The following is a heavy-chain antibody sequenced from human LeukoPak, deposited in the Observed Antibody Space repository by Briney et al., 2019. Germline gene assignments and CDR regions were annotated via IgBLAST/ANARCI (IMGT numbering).Heavy chain of an antibody. CDR2: ISAYNGNT. V-gene: IGHV1-18*04. J-gene: IGHJ4*02. Sequence: GASVKVSCKASGYTFTSYGISWVRQAPGQGLEWMGWISAYNGNTNYAQKLQGRVTMTTDTSTSIAYMELRSLRSDDTAVYYCARDVTRAAAGNFGYWGQGTLVTVSS. D-gene: IGHD6-13*01. CDR3: ARDVTRAAAGNFGY. CDR1: GYTFTSYG.